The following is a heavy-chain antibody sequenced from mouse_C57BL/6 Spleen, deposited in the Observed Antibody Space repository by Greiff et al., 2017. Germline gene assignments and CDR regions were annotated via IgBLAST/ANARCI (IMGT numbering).Heavy chain of an antibody. Sequence: VQLQQSGAELAKPGASVKLSCKASGYTFTSYWMHWVKQRPGQGLEWIGYINPSSGYTKYNQKFKDKATLTAYKSSSTAYMQLSSLTYEDSAVYYCAREDYGIYAMDYWGQGTSVTVSS. D-gene: IGHD1-1*01. CDR2: INPSSGYT. V-gene: IGHV1-7*01. CDR1: GYTFTSYW. CDR3: AREDYGIYAMDY. J-gene: IGHJ4*01.